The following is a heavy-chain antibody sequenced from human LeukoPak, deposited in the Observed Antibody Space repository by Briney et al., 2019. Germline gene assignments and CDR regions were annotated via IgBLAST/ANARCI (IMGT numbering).Heavy chain of an antibody. CDR1: GYTFTSYD. Sequence: ASVKVSCKVSGYTFTSYDINWVRQATGQGLEWMGWMNPNSGNTGYAQKFQGRVTMTRNTSISTAYMELSSLRSEDTAVYYCARGLRWFGESYDYWGQGTLVTVSS. D-gene: IGHD3-10*01. CDR3: ARGLRWFGESYDY. V-gene: IGHV1-8*01. CDR2: MNPNSGNT. J-gene: IGHJ4*02.